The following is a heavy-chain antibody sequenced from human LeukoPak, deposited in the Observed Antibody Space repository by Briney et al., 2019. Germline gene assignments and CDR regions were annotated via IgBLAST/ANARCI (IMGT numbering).Heavy chain of an antibody. Sequence: PGGSLRLSCAASGFTVSSNYMSWVRQAPGKGLEWVSVIYSGGSTYYADSVKGRFTISRDNSKNTLYLQMNSLRAEDTAVYYCARGTGHPDYYYGMDVWGQGTTVTVSS. CDR3: ARGTGHPDYYYGMDV. CDR1: GFTVSSNY. J-gene: IGHJ6*02. V-gene: IGHV3-66*01. D-gene: IGHD1-14*01. CDR2: IYSGGST.